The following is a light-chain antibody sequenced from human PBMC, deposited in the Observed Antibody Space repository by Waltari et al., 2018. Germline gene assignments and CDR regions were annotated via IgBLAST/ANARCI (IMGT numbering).Light chain of an antibody. CDR2: GAS. CDR3: QQYNNWPLT. V-gene: IGKV3-15*01. Sequence: EIVVTQSPATLSVSLGDSATLSCRASQSVRSDFAWYRQKPGQAPSLLIYGASTRATGVSARFSGSGSGTEFTLTITSLQSEDSAVYFCQQYNNWPLTFGGGTKVEIK. J-gene: IGKJ4*01. CDR1: QSVRSD.